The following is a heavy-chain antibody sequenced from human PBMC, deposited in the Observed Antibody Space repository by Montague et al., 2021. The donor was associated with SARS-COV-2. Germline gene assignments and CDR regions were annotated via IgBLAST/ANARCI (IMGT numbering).Heavy chain of an antibody. CDR3: ARGGLAGGNYDIWSFDYTSPLDY. J-gene: IGHJ4*02. CDR2: INHRGST. D-gene: IGHD3-3*01. Sequence: SETLSLTCAVYGASFSAHSWSWIRQSPGKGPEWIGEINHRGSTTYISSLKSRVTMSVDTSTNQFSLKMSSVTAADTAIYYCARGGLAGGNYDIWSFDYTSPLDYWGQGTQVTVSS. CDR1: GASFSAHS. V-gene: IGHV4-34*01.